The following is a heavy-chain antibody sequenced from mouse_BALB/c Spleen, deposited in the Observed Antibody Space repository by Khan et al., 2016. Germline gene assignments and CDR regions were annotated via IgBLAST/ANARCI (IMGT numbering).Heavy chain of an antibody. V-gene: IGHV5-6-5*01. D-gene: IGHD1-1*01. CDR2: ISSGGST. Sequence: EVELVESGGGLVKPGGSLKLSCAASGFTFSSYAMSWVRQTPEKRLEWVASISSGGSTYYPDSVKGRLTISRDNAKYILFLQMNSLRSEDTAMYYCAGGTGSCYWYVDVWGAGTTVTVSS. CDR3: AGGTGSCYWYVDV. J-gene: IGHJ1*01. CDR1: GFTFSSYA.